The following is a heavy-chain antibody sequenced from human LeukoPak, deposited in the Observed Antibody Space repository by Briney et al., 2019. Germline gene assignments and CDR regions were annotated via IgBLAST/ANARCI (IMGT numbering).Heavy chain of an antibody. D-gene: IGHD2-2*01. V-gene: IGHV4-34*01. CDR2: INHSGST. J-gene: IGHJ4*02. CDR1: GGSFSGYY. Sequence: PSETLSLTCAVYGGSFSGYYWSWIRQPPGKGLEWIGEINHSGSTNYNPSLKSRVTISVDTSKNQFSLKLSSVTAADTAVYYCATAAEGCSSTSCYALPFDYWGQGTLVTVSS. CDR3: ATAAEGCSSTSCYALPFDY.